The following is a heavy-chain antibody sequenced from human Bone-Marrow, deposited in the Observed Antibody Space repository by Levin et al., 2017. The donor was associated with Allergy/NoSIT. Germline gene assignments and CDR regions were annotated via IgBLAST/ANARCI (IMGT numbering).Heavy chain of an antibody. CDR1: GIPASSNY. Sequence: SGGSLRLSCATSGIPASSNYMTWVRQAPGKGLEWVSVIYRSGDTYYAESVKGRFTTSRDNSKNTLYLQMNNLKVEDTAVYFCASTRGSSFDDWGPGTLVTVS. V-gene: IGHV3-66*02. J-gene: IGHJ4*02. D-gene: IGHD5-12*01. CDR2: IYRSGDT. CDR3: ASTRGSSFDD.